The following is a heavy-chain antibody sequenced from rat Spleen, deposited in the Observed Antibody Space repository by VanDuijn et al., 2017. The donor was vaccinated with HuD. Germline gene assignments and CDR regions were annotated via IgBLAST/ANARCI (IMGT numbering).Heavy chain of an antibody. J-gene: IGHJ2*01. CDR2: ISYDGGNT. CDR1: GFTFSNYG. Sequence: EVQLVESGGGLVQPGRSMRLSCAASGFTFSNYGMAWVRQAPKKGLEWVAYISYDGGNTYYRDSVKGRFTISRDNAKTTLYLQMNSLRSEDTATYYCARGHSMGMDYFDYWGQGVMVTVSS. D-gene: IGHD1-7*01. V-gene: IGHV5-22*01. CDR3: ARGHSMGMDYFDY.